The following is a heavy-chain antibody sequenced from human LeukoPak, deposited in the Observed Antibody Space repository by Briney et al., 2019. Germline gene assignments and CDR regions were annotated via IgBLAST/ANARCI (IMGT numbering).Heavy chain of an antibody. Sequence: ASVKVSCKASGSTFTVYYMHWVRQAPGQGLEWMGWVNSYIGVTDYAQKFEGRVTMTRDTSISTDYMELSRLTSDDTAVYYCASITVFGVSPTQGAFDIWGQGTMVTVSS. CDR2: VNSYIGVT. J-gene: IGHJ3*02. V-gene: IGHV1-2*02. D-gene: IGHD3-3*01. CDR1: GSTFTVYY. CDR3: ASITVFGVSPTQGAFDI.